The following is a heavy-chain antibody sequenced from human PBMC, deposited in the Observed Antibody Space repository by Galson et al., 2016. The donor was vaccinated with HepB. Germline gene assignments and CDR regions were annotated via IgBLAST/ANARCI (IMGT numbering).Heavy chain of an antibody. CDR3: ARDPYYSSGWNRNGFDI. V-gene: IGHV6-1*01. Sequence: CAISGDSVSSTSVTWNWIRQSPSRGLEWLGRTFYRSKWYNDYAVSVKSRITVNPDTSKNQFSLQLTSVTPDDTAVYYCARDPYYSSGWNRNGFDIWGQGTLVTVSS. D-gene: IGHD3-22*01. J-gene: IGHJ3*02. CDR2: TFYRSKWYN. CDR1: GDSVSSTSVT.